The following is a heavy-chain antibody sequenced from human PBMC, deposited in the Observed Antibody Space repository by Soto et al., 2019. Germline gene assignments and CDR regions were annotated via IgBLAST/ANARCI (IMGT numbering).Heavy chain of an antibody. D-gene: IGHD6-19*01. CDR3: ASWVIALGGTGYFRH. Sequence: EAQLLESGGDLIQQGGSLTLSCAASGFTFASHAMSWVRQAPGKGLEWVSGISANGGRANYADSVKGRFSLSRDNSKNTMFLQMDSLTAEDTAIYYCASWVIALGGTGYFRHWGQGTLVTVSS. V-gene: IGHV3-23*01. J-gene: IGHJ1*01. CDR1: GFTFASHA. CDR2: ISANGGRA.